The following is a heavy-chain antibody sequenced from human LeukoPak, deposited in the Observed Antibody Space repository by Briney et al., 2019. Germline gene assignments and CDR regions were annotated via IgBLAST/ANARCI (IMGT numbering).Heavy chain of an antibody. Sequence: GGSLRLSCAASGFTFSSYGMSWVRQAPGKGLEWVSAISGSGGSTYYADSVKGRFTISRDNSKNTLYLQMNSLRAEDTAVYYCAKDTPYYDILTGYLGYWGQGTLVTVSS. V-gene: IGHV3-23*01. CDR2: ISGSGGST. CDR3: AKDTPYYDILTGYLGY. D-gene: IGHD3-9*01. J-gene: IGHJ4*02. CDR1: GFTFSSYG.